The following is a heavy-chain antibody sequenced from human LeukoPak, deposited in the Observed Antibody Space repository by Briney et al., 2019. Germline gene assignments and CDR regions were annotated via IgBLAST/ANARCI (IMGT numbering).Heavy chain of an antibody. J-gene: IGHJ4*02. CDR2: IHRDGSTT. V-gene: IGHV3-74*01. D-gene: IGHD3-16*02. CDR1: GFTFSSHW. Sequence: GGSLRLSCAASGFTFSSHWMHWVRQVTGKGPVWVSRIHRDGSTTNYADSVKGRFTISRDNTKNTLYLQMSSLRDEDTAIYYCARARPDGSSYFDYWGQGILVTVSS. CDR3: ARARPDGSSYFDY.